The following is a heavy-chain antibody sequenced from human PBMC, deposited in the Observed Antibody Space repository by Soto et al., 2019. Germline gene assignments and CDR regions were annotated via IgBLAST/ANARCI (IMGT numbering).Heavy chain of an antibody. D-gene: IGHD3-10*01. CDR2: INDSGNI. CDR3: ARGLIVWFGELSRRGGHYYYMDV. V-gene: IGHV4-34*01. Sequence: SETLSLTCAFYGASFIGYQWTWIRQTPGKGLEWIGEINDSGNINYNPSLKSRVTISLDTPKKQISLKLSSVTAADSAVYYCARGLIVWFGELSRRGGHYYYMDVWGKGTTVTVSS. CDR1: GASFIGYQ. J-gene: IGHJ6*03.